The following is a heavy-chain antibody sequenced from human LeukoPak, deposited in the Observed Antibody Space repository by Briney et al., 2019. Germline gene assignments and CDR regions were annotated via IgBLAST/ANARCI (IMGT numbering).Heavy chain of an antibody. CDR1: GFTFNSSA. CDR3: GKRLTEVAGMIDY. J-gene: IGHJ4*02. D-gene: IGHD6-19*01. Sequence: GGSLRLSCAASGFTFNSSAMTWVRQAPGKGLEWVATISGNGNVIHYADSMKGRFAITRDNSKSTLYLQMRTVGAEDTAVYYCGKRLTEVAGMIDYWGQGNLVTVSS. CDR2: ISGNGNVI. V-gene: IGHV3-23*01.